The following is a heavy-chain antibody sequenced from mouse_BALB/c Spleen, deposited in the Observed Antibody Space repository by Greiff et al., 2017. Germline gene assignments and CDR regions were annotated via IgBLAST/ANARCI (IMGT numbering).Heavy chain of an antibody. J-gene: IGHJ1*01. CDR3: ARREYDGYDYWYFDV. Sequence: EVHLVESGGGLVKPGGSRKLSCAASGFTFSSFGMHWVRQAPEKGLEWVAYISSGSSTIYYADTVKGRFTISRDNPKNTLFLQMTSLRSEDTAMYYCARREYDGYDYWYFDVWGAGTTVTVSS. V-gene: IGHV5-17*02. CDR1: GFTFSSFG. CDR2: ISSGSSTI. D-gene: IGHD2-3*01.